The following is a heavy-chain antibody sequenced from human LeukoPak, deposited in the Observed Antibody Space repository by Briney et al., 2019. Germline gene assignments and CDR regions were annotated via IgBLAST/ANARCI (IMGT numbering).Heavy chain of an antibody. D-gene: IGHD3-22*01. CDR2: IKSKTAGGTT. CDR3: TYYYDSSGSHPTRNFDY. CDR1: GFTLSNAW. J-gene: IGHJ4*02. V-gene: IGHV3-15*01. Sequence: GGSLRLSCAASGFTLSNAWMSWARQAPGKGLEWVGRIKSKTAGGTTAFAAPVKGRFTISRDDSKNTLHMEMNSLKTEDTAVYYCTYYYDSSGSHPTRNFDYWGQGTLVTVSS.